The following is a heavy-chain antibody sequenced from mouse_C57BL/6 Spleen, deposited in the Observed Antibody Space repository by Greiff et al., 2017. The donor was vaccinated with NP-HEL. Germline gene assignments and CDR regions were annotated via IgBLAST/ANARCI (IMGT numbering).Heavy chain of an antibody. CDR1: GYTFTDYE. CDR2: IDPETGGT. V-gene: IGHV1-15*01. J-gene: IGHJ2*01. Sequence: VKLMESGAELVRPGASVTLSCKASGYTFTDYEMHWVKQTPVHGLEWIGAIDPETGGTAYNQKFKGKAILTADKSSSTAYMELRSLTSEDSAVYYCTRSNWDYWGQGTTLTVSS. CDR3: TRSNWDY. D-gene: IGHD4-1*02.